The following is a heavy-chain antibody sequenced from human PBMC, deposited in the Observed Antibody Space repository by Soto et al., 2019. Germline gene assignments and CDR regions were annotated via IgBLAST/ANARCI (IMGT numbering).Heavy chain of an antibody. CDR3: ASSHYDNFGPCGMDV. Sequence: QVQLVQSGAEVKKPGSSVKVSCKASGGTFSSYAISWVRQAPGQGLEWMGGIIPIFGTANYAQKFQGRVKINADDSTSTTYMELSSLRSEDTAVYYCASSHYDNFGPCGMDVWGQGPTVTVSS. J-gene: IGHJ6*02. V-gene: IGHV1-69*12. D-gene: IGHD4-4*01. CDR2: IIPIFGTA. CDR1: GGTFSSYA.